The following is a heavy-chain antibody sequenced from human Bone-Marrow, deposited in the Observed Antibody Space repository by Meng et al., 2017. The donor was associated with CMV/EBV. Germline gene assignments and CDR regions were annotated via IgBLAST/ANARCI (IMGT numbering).Heavy chain of an antibody. CDR1: GYTFTSYY. V-gene: IGHV1-46*01. D-gene: IGHD3-22*01. J-gene: IGHJ4*02. Sequence: ASVKVSCKASGYTFTSYYMHWVRQAPGQGLEWMGIINPSGGSTSYAQKFQGRVTMTRDTSTSTVYMELSSLRSEDTAVYYCARGLSDTYYDSSGYYPGYFDYWGQGTRVTGSS. CDR2: INPSGGST. CDR3: ARGLSDTYYDSSGYYPGYFDY.